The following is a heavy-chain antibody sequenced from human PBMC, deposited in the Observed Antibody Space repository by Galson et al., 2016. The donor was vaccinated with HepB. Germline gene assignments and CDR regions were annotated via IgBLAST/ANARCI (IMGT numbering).Heavy chain of an antibody. V-gene: IGHV3-74*01. Sequence: SLRLSCAASGITFKSYWMHWVRQAPGKGLVWVSRIKGDGSIKNSADSVRGRFNISRDNAKNTLYLQMNSLRVEDTAVYYCVREDELERCDHWGQGTLVTVSS. J-gene: IGHJ5*02. CDR3: VREDELERCDH. D-gene: IGHD1-1*01. CDR1: GITFKSYW. CDR2: IKGDGSIK.